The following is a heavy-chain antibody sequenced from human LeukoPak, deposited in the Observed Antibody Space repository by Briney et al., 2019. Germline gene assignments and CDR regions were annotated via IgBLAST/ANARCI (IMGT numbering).Heavy chain of an antibody. J-gene: IGHJ4*02. D-gene: IGHD6-6*01. CDR3: ARGWYSSSSSFDY. Sequence: ASVKVSCEASGYTFTGYYMHWVRQAPGQGLEWMGWINPNSGGTNYAQKFQGRVTMTRDTSISTAYMELSRLRSDDTAVYYCARGWYSSSSSFDYWGQGTLVTVSS. V-gene: IGHV1-2*02. CDR2: INPNSGGT. CDR1: GYTFTGYY.